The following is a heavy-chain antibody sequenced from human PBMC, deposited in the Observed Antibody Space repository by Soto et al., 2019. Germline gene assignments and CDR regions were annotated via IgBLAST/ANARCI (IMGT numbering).Heavy chain of an antibody. CDR3: ARGYGDYVHYFDY. D-gene: IGHD4-17*01. J-gene: IGHJ4*01. Sequence: QVQLVESGGGVVQPGRSLRLSCAASGFTFSSYGMHWVRQAPGKGLEWVAVIWYDGSNKYYADSVKGRFTISRDNSKNTLSLQMNSPRAEDTAVYYGARGYGDYVHYFDYCDHGTLVTVSS. CDR2: IWYDGSNK. V-gene: IGHV3-33*01. CDR1: GFTFSSYG.